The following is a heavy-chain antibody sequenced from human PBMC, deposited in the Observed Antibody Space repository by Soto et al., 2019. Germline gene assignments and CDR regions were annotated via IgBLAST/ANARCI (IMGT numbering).Heavy chain of an antibody. CDR2: IYYSGST. D-gene: IGHD1-20*01. Sequence: SETLSLTCTVPGGYLTSYYWSWIRQPPGGGLEWIGYIYYSGSTNYNPSLKSRVSMSVDTSKNQFSLKLTSVTASVTAVYYCARSGYNWNDIRFDSWGQGTLVTVS. V-gene: IGHV4-59*08. J-gene: IGHJ4*02. CDR3: ARSGYNWNDIRFDS. CDR1: GGYLTSYY.